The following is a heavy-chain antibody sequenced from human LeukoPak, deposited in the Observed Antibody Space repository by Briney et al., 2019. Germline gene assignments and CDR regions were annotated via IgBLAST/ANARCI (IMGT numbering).Heavy chain of an antibody. CDR1: GFTFSSYS. J-gene: IGHJ3*02. CDR3: ARGRQWLVQGGFDAFDI. V-gene: IGHV3-21*01. Sequence: GGSLRLSCAASGFTFSSYSMNWVRQAPGKGLEWVSSISSSSSYIYYVDSVKGRFTISRDNAKNSLYLQMNSLRAEDTAVYYCARGRQWLVQGGFDAFDIWGQGTMVTASS. CDR2: ISSSSSYI. D-gene: IGHD6-19*01.